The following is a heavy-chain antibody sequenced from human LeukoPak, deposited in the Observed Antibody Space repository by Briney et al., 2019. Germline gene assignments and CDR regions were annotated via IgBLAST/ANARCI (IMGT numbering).Heavy chain of an antibody. CDR1: GGTFSSYA. CDR2: IIPILGIA. J-gene: IGHJ4*02. V-gene: IGHV1-69*04. Sequence: GASVKVSCKASGGTFSSYAISWVRQAPGQGLEWMGRIIPILGIANYAQKFQGRVTITADKSTSTAYMELSSLRSEDTAVYYCARETADLGRSLDYWGQGTLVTVSS. D-gene: IGHD1-1*01. CDR3: ARETADLGRSLDY.